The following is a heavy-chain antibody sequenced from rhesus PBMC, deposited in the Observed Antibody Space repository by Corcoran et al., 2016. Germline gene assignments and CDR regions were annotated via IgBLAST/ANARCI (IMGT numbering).Heavy chain of an antibody. CDR3: AKVAGWQWADY. J-gene: IGHJ4*01. D-gene: IGHD5-24*01. V-gene: IGHV3S5*01. Sequence: EVQLVESGGGLVQPGGSLRLSCAASGFTFSSYGMSWVRQAPGKGLEWVSYISNGGGSTYYADSVKVRFTISRDNSKNTLSLQMNSLRAEDTAVYYCAKVAGWQWADYWGQGVLVTVSS. CDR2: ISNGGGST. CDR1: GFTFSSYG.